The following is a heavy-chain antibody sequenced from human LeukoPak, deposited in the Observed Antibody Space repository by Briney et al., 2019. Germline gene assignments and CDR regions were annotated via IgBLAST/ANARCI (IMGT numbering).Heavy chain of an antibody. Sequence: GGSLRLSCAASGFTFSSYGMHWVRQAPGKGPEWVAFIRYDGSNKYYADSVKGRFTISRDNSKNTLYLQMNSLRAEDTAVYYCAKDRGLLKYYGDYTYYFDYWGQGTLVTVSS. CDR1: GFTFSSYG. V-gene: IGHV3-30*02. CDR2: IRYDGSNK. J-gene: IGHJ4*02. D-gene: IGHD4-17*01. CDR3: AKDRGLLKYYGDYTYYFDY.